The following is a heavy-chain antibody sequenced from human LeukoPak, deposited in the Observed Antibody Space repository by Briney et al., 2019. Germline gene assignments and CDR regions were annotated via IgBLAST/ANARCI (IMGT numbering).Heavy chain of an antibody. CDR3: ARGPRVLPVGVLRFLEWLAFDY. V-gene: IGHV4-34*01. CDR1: GGSFSGYY. D-gene: IGHD3-3*01. Sequence: SETLSLTCAVYGGSFSGYYWSWIRQPPGKGLEWIGEINHSGSTNYNPSLKSLVTISVDTSKNQFSLKLSSVTAADTAVYYCARGPRVLPVGVLRFLEWLAFDYWGQGTLVTVSS. J-gene: IGHJ4*02. CDR2: INHSGST.